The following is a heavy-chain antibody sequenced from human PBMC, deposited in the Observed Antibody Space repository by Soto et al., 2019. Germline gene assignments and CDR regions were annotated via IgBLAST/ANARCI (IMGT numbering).Heavy chain of an antibody. V-gene: IGHV3-23*01. CDR2: SSATGSGT. D-gene: IGHD1-7*01. J-gene: IGHJ4*02. Sequence: GGSLRLSCAASGFTFRGYGMTWFRQAPGKGLEWVSFSSATGSGTYYADSVKGRFTISRDNSKNTLYLQMTSLRADDTAVYYCAKDRRAGGNYGFYSDFWGQGALVTVSS. CDR1: GFTFRGYG. CDR3: AKDRRAGGNYGFYSDF.